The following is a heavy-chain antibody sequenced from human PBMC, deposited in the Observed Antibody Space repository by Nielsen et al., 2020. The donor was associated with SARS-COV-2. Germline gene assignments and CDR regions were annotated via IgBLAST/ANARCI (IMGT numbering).Heavy chain of an antibody. V-gene: IGHV3-33*01. D-gene: IGHD3-3*01. CDR2: IWYDGTNE. Sequence: GGSLRLSCVASGFIFRTYGMHWVRQAPGKGLEWVAVIWYDGTNEYYADSVKGRFTISRDNSKNTLYLQMNSPRAEDTAVYYCARDPEGLFWYFDLWGRGTLVTVSS. CDR1: GFIFRTYG. CDR3: ARDPEGLFWYFDL. J-gene: IGHJ2*01.